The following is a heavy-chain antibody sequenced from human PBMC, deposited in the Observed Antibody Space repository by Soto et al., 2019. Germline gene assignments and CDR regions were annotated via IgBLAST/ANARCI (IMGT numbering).Heavy chain of an antibody. Sequence: GSLRLSCAASGFTFNNYAMSWVRQAPGKGLEWVSAISGSGGSTYYADSVKGRFTISRDNSKNTLYLQMNSLRAEDTAVYYCAKGATVTTDYYYMDVWGKGTTVTVSS. J-gene: IGHJ6*03. CDR3: AKGATVTTDYYYMDV. V-gene: IGHV3-23*01. CDR1: GFTFNNYA. D-gene: IGHD4-4*01. CDR2: ISGSGGST.